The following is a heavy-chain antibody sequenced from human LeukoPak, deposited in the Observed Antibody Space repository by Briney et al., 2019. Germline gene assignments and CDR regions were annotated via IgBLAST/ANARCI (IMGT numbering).Heavy chain of an antibody. V-gene: IGHV3-21*01. CDR3: ARARLPVLRFLEWLSYGMDV. J-gene: IGHJ6*02. D-gene: IGHD3-3*01. Sequence: GGSLRLSCAASGFTFSVYSMNWVRQAPGKGLEWVSSISSSSSYIYYADSMKGRFTISRDNAKNSLYLQTNSLRAEDTAVYYCARARLPVLRFLEWLSYGMDVWGQGTTVTVSS. CDR1: GFTFSVYS. CDR2: ISSSSSYI.